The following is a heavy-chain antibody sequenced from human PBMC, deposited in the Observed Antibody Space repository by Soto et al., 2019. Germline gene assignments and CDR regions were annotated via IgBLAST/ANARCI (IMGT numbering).Heavy chain of an antibody. Sequence: SETLSLTCTVSGGSISSYYWSWIRQPPGKGLEWIGYIYYSGSTNYNPSLKSRVTISVDTSKNQFSLKLSSVTAADTAVYYCARARRRSYNWFDPWGQGTLVTVSS. J-gene: IGHJ5*02. CDR2: IYYSGST. CDR1: GGSISSYY. V-gene: IGHV4-59*01. CDR3: ARARRRSYNWFDP. D-gene: IGHD3-10*01.